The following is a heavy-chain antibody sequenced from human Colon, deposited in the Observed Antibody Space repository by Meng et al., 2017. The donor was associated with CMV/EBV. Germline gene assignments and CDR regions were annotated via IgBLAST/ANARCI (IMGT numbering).Heavy chain of an antibody. CDR2: ISGSGGST. J-gene: IGHJ4*02. CDR1: GFTFSSYA. CDR3: AKDQAGDYDSGGRDY. Sequence: GGSLRLSCAASGFTFSSYAMSWVRQAPGKGLEWVSAISGSGGSTYYADSVKGRFTISRDNSKNTLYLQMNSLRAEDTAVYYCAKDQAGDYDSGGRDYWGQGTLVTVSS. D-gene: IGHD3-22*01. V-gene: IGHV3-23*01.